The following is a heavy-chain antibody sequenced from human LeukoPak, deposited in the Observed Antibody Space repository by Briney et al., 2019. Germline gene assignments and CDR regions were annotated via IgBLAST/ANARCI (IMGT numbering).Heavy chain of an antibody. CDR2: MHYIGSS. D-gene: IGHD6-19*01. V-gene: IGHV4-39*01. J-gene: IGHJ4*02. Sequence: SETLSLTCTVSGGSVSSHTYYWGWIRQPPGKGLEWIGSMHYIGSSYYNPSLKSRVTISIDTSKNQFSLNLSSKTAADTAVYYCARKTYSSGWRVPIDFWGRGTLVTVSS. CDR1: GGSVSSHTYY. CDR3: ARKTYSSGWRVPIDF.